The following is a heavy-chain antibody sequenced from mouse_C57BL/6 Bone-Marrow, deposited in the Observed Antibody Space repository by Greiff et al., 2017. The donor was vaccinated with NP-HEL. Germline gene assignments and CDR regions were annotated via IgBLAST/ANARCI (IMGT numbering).Heavy chain of an antibody. J-gene: IGHJ2*01. CDR3: ARSRYYGSPYFDY. CDR2: IHPNSGST. V-gene: IGHV1-64*01. D-gene: IGHD1-1*01. Sequence: QVQLQQPGAELVKPGASVKLSCKASGYTFTSYWMHWVKQRPGQGLEWIGMIHPNSGSTNYNEKFKSKATLTVDKSSSTAYMQLSSLTSEDSAVYYCARSRYYGSPYFDYWGQGTTLTVSS. CDR1: GYTFTSYW.